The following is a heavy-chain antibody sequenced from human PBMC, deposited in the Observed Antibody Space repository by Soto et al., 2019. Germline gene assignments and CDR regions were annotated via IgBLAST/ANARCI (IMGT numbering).Heavy chain of an antibody. Sequence: QVQLVQSGAEVKKPGASVKVSCKASGYTFTSYGISGVRQAPGQGLEWRGWISAYNGNTNYAQKLQGRVTITTDTSTSTAYMGLRSLRSDDTAVYYCARVEADYDSSGRPFDYWGQGTLVTVSS. CDR1: GYTFTSYG. J-gene: IGHJ4*02. V-gene: IGHV1-18*01. CDR3: ARVEADYDSSGRPFDY. D-gene: IGHD3-22*01. CDR2: ISAYNGNT.